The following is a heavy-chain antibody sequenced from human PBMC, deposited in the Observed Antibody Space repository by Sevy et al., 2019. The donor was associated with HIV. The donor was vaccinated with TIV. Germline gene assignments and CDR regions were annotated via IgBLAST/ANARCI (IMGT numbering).Heavy chain of an antibody. D-gene: IGHD1-1*01. Sequence: GGSLRLSCAASGFIFSSFGMNWVRQAPGKGLEWVSSISTSCSNRYYADSVKGRVTISRDNAKKSLYLQMNSLRVEDTAIYFCAKRGGQYDLGMDVWGQGTTVTVSS. CDR3: AKRGGQYDLGMDV. V-gene: IGHV3-48*03. CDR2: ISTSCSNR. J-gene: IGHJ6*02. CDR1: GFIFSSFG.